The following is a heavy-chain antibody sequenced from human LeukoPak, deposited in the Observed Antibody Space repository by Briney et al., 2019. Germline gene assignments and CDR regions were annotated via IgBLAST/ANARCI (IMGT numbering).Heavy chain of an antibody. Sequence: KTGRSLRLSCAASGFTFSNYGMTWVRQAPGKGLEWVSVISGSADSTRYADSVKGRFTVSRDNSENTLYLQMNSLRAEDTAVYYCATRQYTSGWYDYWGQGTLVAVSS. D-gene: IGHD6-19*01. CDR3: ATRQYTSGWYDY. V-gene: IGHV3-23*01. J-gene: IGHJ4*02. CDR2: ISGSADST. CDR1: GFTFSNYG.